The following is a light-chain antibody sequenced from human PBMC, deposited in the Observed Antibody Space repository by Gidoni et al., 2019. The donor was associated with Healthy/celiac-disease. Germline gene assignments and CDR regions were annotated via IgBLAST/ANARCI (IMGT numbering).Light chain of an antibody. CDR1: QGISSA. V-gene: IGKV1-13*02. Sequence: AIQLTQSPSSLSASVGDRVTITCRASQGISSALAWYQQKPGKAPKLLIYDASSLESGVPSRFSGSGSGTDFTLTISSLQPEDFATYYCQQVNSYPRFGQGTKVEIK. CDR3: QQVNSYPR. CDR2: DAS. J-gene: IGKJ1*01.